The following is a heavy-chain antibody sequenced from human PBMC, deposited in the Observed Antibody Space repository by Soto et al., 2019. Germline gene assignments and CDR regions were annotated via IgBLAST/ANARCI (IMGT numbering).Heavy chain of an antibody. Sequence: QVHLVQSGAEVKKPGASMKVSCKASGYTFSSYGISWVRQAPGQGLEWMGRISAYNGKTKYAQKLQGRVTMTTDTSTSTAYMELRSLRSDDTAVYYCARDSSGPGVYWGQGTLVTVSS. CDR3: ARDSSGPGVY. J-gene: IGHJ4*02. D-gene: IGHD6-25*01. V-gene: IGHV1-18*04. CDR1: GYTFSSYG. CDR2: ISAYNGKT.